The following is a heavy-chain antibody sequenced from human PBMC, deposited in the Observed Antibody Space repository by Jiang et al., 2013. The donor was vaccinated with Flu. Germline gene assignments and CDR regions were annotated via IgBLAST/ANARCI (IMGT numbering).Heavy chain of an antibody. Sequence: KPTQTLTLTCTFSGFSLSTSGMCVSWIRQPPGKALEWLALIDWDDDKYYSTSLKTRLTISKDTSKNQVVLTMTNMDPVDTATYYCARIRRGDYVDTAMEEIFDYWGQGTLVTVSS. J-gene: IGHJ4*02. CDR1: GFSLSTSGMC. CDR2: IDWDDDK. D-gene: IGHD5-18*01. V-gene: IGHV2-70*01. CDR3: ARIRRGDYVDTAMEEIFDY.